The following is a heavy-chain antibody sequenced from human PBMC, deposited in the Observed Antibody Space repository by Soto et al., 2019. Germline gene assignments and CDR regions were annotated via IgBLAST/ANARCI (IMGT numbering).Heavy chain of an antibody. V-gene: IGHV4-4*02. J-gene: IGHJ6*03. Sequence: SETLSLTCAVSSGSISSSNLWSWVRQPPGKGLEWIGEIYHSGSTNYNPSLKSRVTISVDKSKNQFSLKLSSVTAADTAVYYCARERSEYSSSWYYYYYMDVWGKGTTVTVSS. D-gene: IGHD6-13*01. CDR2: IYHSGST. CDR3: ARERSEYSSSWYYYYYMDV. CDR1: SGSISSSNL.